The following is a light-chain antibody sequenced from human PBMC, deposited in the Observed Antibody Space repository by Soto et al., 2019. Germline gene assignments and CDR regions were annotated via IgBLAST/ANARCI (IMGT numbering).Light chain of an antibody. CDR1: SSDVGGYNF. J-gene: IGLJ2*01. CDR2: DVS. V-gene: IGLV2-14*03. Sequence: QSALTQPASVSGSPGQSITISCTGTSSDVGGYNFVSWYQQHPGKAPKLMIYDVSNRPSGVSNRFSGSKSGNTASLTISGLKAEEEADYYCTTYTSTNTQLFGGGTKVTVL. CDR3: TTYTSTNTQL.